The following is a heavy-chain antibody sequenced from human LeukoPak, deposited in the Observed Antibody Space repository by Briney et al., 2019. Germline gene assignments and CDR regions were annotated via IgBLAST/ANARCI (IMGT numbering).Heavy chain of an antibody. CDR1: GGSISSYY. D-gene: IGHD2-15*01. CDR2: IYHDGST. J-gene: IGHJ5*02. V-gene: IGHV4-39*01. Sequence: SETLSLTCTVSGGSISSYYWAWIRQPPGKGLEWIGSIYHDGSTYSNPSLVGRVTISVDTSKNQFSLKLTSVTAADTAMYHCARRAHVGEPAAWGQGTLVTVSS. CDR3: ARRAHVGEPAA.